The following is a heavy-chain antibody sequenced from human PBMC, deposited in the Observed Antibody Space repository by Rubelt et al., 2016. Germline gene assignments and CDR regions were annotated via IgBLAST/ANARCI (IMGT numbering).Heavy chain of an antibody. CDR1: GFSLNNARMG. J-gene: IGHJ4*02. CDR2: IFSNGEE. D-gene: IGHD2-15*01. CDR3: ARVVGSCSDRTCYQYYFDD. Sequence: LVKPTETLTLTCTVPGFSLNNARMGVGWIRQPPGRALEWLAHIFSNGEESYSTSLEGRLTISKDTSKSQVVLTMTNMDPVDTATYYCARVVGSCSDRTCYQYYFDDWGQGTLVTVSS. V-gene: IGHV2-26*01.